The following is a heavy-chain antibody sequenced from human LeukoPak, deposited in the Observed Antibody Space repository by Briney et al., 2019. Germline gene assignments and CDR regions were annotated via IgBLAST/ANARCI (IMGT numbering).Heavy chain of an antibody. J-gene: IGHJ4*02. CDR3: ARKLWFGEPGDY. Sequence: GGSLRLSCAASGFTFSSYWMSWVRQAPGKGLEWVANIKYDGSEKYYVDSVKGRFSISRDNAKNSLYLQMNSLRAEDTAVYYCARKLWFGEPGDYWGQGTLVTVSS. V-gene: IGHV3-7*01. CDR2: IKYDGSEK. D-gene: IGHD3-10*01. CDR1: GFTFSSYW.